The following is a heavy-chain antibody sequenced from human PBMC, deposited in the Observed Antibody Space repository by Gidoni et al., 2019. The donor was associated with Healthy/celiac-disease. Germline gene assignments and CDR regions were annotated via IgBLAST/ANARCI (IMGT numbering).Heavy chain of an antibody. CDR2: IIPILGTA. V-gene: IGHV1-69*12. D-gene: IGHD3-22*01. CDR1: GGTFSSCA. CDR3: AAPPLDSSGYYYAAFDI. Sequence: QVQLVQSGAEVKKPGSSVKVFCEASGGTFSSCAISWVRQAPGQGLEWMGGIIPILGTANYAQKFQGRVTITADESTSTAYMELSSLRSEDTAVYYWAAPPLDSSGYYYAAFDIWGQGTMVTVSS. J-gene: IGHJ3*02.